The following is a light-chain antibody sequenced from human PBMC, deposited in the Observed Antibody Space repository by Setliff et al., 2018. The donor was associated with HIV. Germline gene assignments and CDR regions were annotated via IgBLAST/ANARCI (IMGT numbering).Light chain of an antibody. V-gene: IGLV1-40*01. Sequence: QSVLSQPPSVSGAPGQRVTLSCTGSSSNIGAVYDVHWYQQLPGTAPKLLIYDNSHRPSGVPDRFSGSKSGTSASLAITGLQADDEADYYCQSYDSSLSGYVFGTGTKVTVL. CDR3: QSYDSSLSGYV. J-gene: IGLJ1*01. CDR1: SSNIGAVYD. CDR2: DNS.